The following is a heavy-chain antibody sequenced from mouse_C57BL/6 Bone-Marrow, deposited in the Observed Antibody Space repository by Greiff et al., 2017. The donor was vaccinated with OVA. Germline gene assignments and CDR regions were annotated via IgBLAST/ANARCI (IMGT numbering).Heavy chain of an antibody. Sequence: QVQLQQSGAELAKPGASVKLSCKASGYTFTSYWMHWVKQRPGQGLEWIGYINPSSGYTKYNQKFKDKATLTADKSSSTAYMQLCSLTLRSFTVYYCARSFTTVVARGFAYWGQGTLVTVSA. D-gene: IGHD1-1*01. J-gene: IGHJ3*01. CDR3: ARSFTTVVARGFAY. CDR2: INPSSGYT. CDR1: GYTFTSYW. V-gene: IGHV1-7*01.